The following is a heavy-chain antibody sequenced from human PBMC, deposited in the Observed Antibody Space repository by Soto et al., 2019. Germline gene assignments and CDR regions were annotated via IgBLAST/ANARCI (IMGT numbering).Heavy chain of an antibody. J-gene: IGHJ4*02. Sequence: QVQLVQSGAEVKKPGASVKVSCKASGYTFTSYGISWVRQAPGQGLEWMGWISAYNGNTNYAQKLQGRVTMTTDTSTSSANMEVRSLGSDDTAVYYCARDFDDHVWGRYRGTAYWGQGTLVTVSS. V-gene: IGHV1-18*01. CDR2: ISAYNGNT. CDR3: ARDFDDHVWGRYRGTAY. D-gene: IGHD3-16*02. CDR1: GYTFTSYG.